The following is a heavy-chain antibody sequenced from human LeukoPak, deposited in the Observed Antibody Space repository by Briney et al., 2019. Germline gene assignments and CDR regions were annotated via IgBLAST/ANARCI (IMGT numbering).Heavy chain of an antibody. CDR1: GFTFSDYY. CDR3: ASSLYRVDAFDI. V-gene: IGHV3-11*01. D-gene: IGHD1-14*01. Sequence: GGSLRLSCAASGFTFSDYYMSWIRQAPGKGLEWVSYISSSGSTIYYADSVKGRFAISRDNAKNSLYLQMNSLRAEDTAVYYCASSLYRVDAFDIWGQGTMVTVSS. J-gene: IGHJ3*02. CDR2: ISSSGSTI.